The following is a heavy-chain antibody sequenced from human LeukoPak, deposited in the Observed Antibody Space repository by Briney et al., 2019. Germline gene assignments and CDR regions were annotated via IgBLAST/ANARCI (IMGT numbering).Heavy chain of an antibody. CDR3: ARDRRRFDP. V-gene: IGHV4-59*01. J-gene: IGHJ5*02. CDR2: IYYSGST. Sequence: SETLSLTCTVSGGSISSYYWSWIRQPPGKGLEWIGYIYYSGSTNYNPSLKSRVTISVDTSKNQFSLKLSSVTAADTAVYYCARDRRRFDPWGQGTLVTVSS. CDR1: GGSISSYY.